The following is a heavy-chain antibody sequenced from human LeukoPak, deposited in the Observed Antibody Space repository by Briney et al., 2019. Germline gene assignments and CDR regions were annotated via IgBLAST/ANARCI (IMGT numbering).Heavy chain of an antibody. J-gene: IGHJ4*02. Sequence: ASVKVSCKASGYTFSDYYVHWVRQAPGQGLEWMGWINPHSGGTNYAQKFQGRVTMIRDTSISTAYMELSTLRSDDTAVYCCARDGYDYAGGSVYWGQGTLVTVSS. V-gene: IGHV1-2*02. CDR3: ARDGYDYAGGSVY. CDR2: INPHSGGT. D-gene: IGHD4/OR15-4a*01. CDR1: GYTFSDYY.